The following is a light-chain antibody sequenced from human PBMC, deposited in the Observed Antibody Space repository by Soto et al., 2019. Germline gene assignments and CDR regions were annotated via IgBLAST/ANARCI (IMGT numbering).Light chain of an antibody. J-gene: IGKJ5*01. CDR2: GAS. CDR3: QQRSNWPVT. V-gene: IGKV3-15*01. Sequence: EIVMTQSPATLSVSPGERATLSCRASQSVSSNLAWYQQKPGQAPRLLIYGASPRATGIPARFSGSGSGTVFTLTISSLQSEDFGVYYCQQRSNWPVTFGQGTRLEIK. CDR1: QSVSSN.